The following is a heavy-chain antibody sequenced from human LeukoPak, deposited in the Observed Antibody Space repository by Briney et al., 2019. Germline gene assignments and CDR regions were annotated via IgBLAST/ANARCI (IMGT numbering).Heavy chain of an antibody. CDR1: GFTFDDYG. Sequence: GGSLRLSCAASGFTFDDYGMSWVRQAPGKGLEWVSGINWNGGSTGYADSVKGRFTISRDNAKNSLYLQMNSLGAEDTALYYCARLGFGELFDYYYYYMDVWGKGTTVTVSS. V-gene: IGHV3-20*04. J-gene: IGHJ6*03. D-gene: IGHD3-10*01. CDR3: ARLGFGELFDYYYYYMDV. CDR2: INWNGGST.